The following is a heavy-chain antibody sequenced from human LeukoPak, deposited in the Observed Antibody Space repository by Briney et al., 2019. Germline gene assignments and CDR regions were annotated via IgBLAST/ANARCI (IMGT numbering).Heavy chain of an antibody. J-gene: IGHJ3*02. Sequence: PSETLSLTCAVYGGSFSGYYWSWIRQPPGKGLEWIGEINHSGSTNYNPSLKSRVTISVDTSKHQFSLKLSSVTAADTAVYYCASGVGATGGHDAFDIWGQGTMVTVSS. CDR2: INHSGST. V-gene: IGHV4-34*01. CDR1: GGSFSGYY. D-gene: IGHD1-26*01. CDR3: ASGVGATGGHDAFDI.